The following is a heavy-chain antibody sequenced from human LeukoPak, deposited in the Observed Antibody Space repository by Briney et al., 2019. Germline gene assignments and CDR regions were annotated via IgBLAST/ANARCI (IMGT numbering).Heavy chain of an antibody. CDR2: ISYDGSNK. Sequence: PGGSLRLSCAASGFTFSSYAMHWVRQAPGKGLEWVAVISYDGSNKYYADSVKGRFTISRDNSKNTLYLQMNSLRAEDTAVYYCAPLWELPDYWGQGTLVTVSS. CDR3: APLWELPDY. D-gene: IGHD1-26*01. J-gene: IGHJ4*02. CDR1: GFTFSSYA. V-gene: IGHV3-30-3*01.